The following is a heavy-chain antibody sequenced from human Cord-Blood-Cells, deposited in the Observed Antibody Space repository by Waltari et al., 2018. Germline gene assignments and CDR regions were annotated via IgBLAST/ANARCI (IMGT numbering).Heavy chain of an antibody. CDR2: IIPILGTA. V-gene: IGHV1-69*01. CDR3: AREAGRYCGGDCYLYWYFDL. D-gene: IGHD2-21*02. Sequence: QVQLVQSGAEVKKPGSSVKVSCKASGGTFSSYAISWVRPAPGQGLEWMGGIIPILGTANYAQKFQGRVTITADESTSTAYMELSSLRSEDTAVYYCAREAGRYCGGDCYLYWYFDLWGRGTLVTVSS. CDR1: GGTFSSYA. J-gene: IGHJ2*01.